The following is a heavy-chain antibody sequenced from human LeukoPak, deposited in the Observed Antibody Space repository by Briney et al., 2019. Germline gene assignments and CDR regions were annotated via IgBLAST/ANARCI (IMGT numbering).Heavy chain of an antibody. V-gene: IGHV4-34*01. CDR1: GGSFSGYY. D-gene: IGHD3-10*01. CDR3: ARGFPVYYYGSGSYTILYNWFDP. Sequence: ASETLSLTCAVYGGSFSGYYWSWIRQPPGKGLEWIGEVNHSGSTNYNPSLKSRVTISVDTSKNQFSLKLSSVTAADTAVYYCARGFPVYYYGSGSYTILYNWFDPWGQGTLVTVSS. J-gene: IGHJ5*02. CDR2: VNHSGST.